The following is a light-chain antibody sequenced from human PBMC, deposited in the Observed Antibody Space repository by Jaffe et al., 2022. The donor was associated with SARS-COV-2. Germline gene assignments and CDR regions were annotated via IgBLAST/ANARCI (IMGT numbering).Light chain of an antibody. J-gene: IGLJ1*01. Sequence: QSALTQPPSASGSPGQSVTISCTGTSSDVGAYNYVSWYQQHSGKAPKLMIYEVNKRPSGVPDRFSGSKSGNTASLTVSGLQAEDEADYYCSSYAGSNNYVFGTGTKVTVL. V-gene: IGLV2-8*01. CDR2: EVN. CDR3: SSYAGSNNYV. CDR1: SSDVGAYNY.